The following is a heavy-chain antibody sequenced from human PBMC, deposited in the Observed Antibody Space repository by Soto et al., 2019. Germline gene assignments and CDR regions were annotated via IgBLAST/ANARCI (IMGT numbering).Heavy chain of an antibody. V-gene: IGHV4-34*01. CDR3: ARGNGRDKRGYSYASTRLNWFDP. CDR2: INHSGST. Sequence: ETLSLTCAVYGGSFSGYYWSWIRQPPGKGLEWIGEINHSGSTNYNPSLKSRVTISVDTSKNQFSLKLSSVTAADTAVYYCARGNGRDKRGYSYASTRLNWFDPWGQGTLVTVSS. CDR1: GGSFSGYY. J-gene: IGHJ5*02. D-gene: IGHD5-18*01.